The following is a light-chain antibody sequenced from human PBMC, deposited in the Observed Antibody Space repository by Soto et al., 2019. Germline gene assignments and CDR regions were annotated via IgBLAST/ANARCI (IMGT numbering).Light chain of an antibody. CDR2: GAS. CDR3: QHYISWPIT. J-gene: IGKJ5*01. V-gene: IGKV3-15*01. Sequence: EVVMTQSPATLSVSPGERATLSCRASESVSSNLAWYQQRPGQAPRLVIYGASTRATGIPARFSGGGSGTEFTLTITSLQSEDFAVYYCQHYISWPITFGQGTRLEIK. CDR1: ESVSSN.